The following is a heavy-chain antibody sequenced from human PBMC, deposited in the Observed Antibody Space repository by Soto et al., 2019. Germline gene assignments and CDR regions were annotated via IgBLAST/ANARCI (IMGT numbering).Heavy chain of an antibody. Sequence: QVQLVESGGGVVQPGRSLRLSCAASGFTFSSYGMHWVRQAPGKGLEWVAVIWYDGSNKYYADSVKGRFTISRDNSKNTLYLQMNSLRAEDTAVYHCASQPPSIYYDSSGYMDYWGQGTLVTVSS. J-gene: IGHJ4*02. V-gene: IGHV3-33*01. CDR3: ASQPPSIYYDSSGYMDY. CDR1: GFTFSSYG. CDR2: IWYDGSNK. D-gene: IGHD3-22*01.